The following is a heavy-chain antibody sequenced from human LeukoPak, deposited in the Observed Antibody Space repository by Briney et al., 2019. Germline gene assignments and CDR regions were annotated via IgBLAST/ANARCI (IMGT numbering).Heavy chain of an antibody. V-gene: IGHV1-2*06. J-gene: IGHJ4*02. Sequence: GASVKVSCKASGYTFTGYYMHWVRQAPGQGLEWMGRINPNSGGTNYAQKFQGRVTMTRDTSISTAYMELSRLRSDDTAVYYCARGKSGSYYQNGFDYWGQGTLVTVSS. CDR3: ARGKSGSYYQNGFDY. CDR1: GYTFTGYY. D-gene: IGHD1-26*01. CDR2: INPNSGGT.